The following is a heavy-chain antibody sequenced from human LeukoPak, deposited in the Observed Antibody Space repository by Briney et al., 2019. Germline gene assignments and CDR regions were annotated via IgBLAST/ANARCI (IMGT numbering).Heavy chain of an antibody. V-gene: IGHV3-30*04. CDR3: ARESYYDSSGPGLGAFDI. Sequence: PGGSLRLSCAASGFTFSSYAMHWVRQAPGKGPEWVAVISYDGSNKYYADSVKGRFTISRDNSKNTLYLQMNSLRAEDTAVYYCARESYYDSSGPGLGAFDIWGQGTMVTVSS. J-gene: IGHJ3*02. CDR2: ISYDGSNK. CDR1: GFTFSSYA. D-gene: IGHD3-22*01.